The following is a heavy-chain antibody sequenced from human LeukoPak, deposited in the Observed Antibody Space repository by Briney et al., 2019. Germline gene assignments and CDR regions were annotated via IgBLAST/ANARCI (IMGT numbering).Heavy chain of an antibody. CDR3: AREPFMRDCSSTSCWDDP. Sequence: PSETLSLTCTVSGGSISSGSYYWSWIRQPAGKGLEWIGRIYTSGSTNYNPSLKSRVTISVDTSKNQFSLKLSSVTAADTAVYYCAREPFMRDCSSTSCWDDPWGQGTLVTVSS. CDR2: IYTSGST. CDR1: GGSISSGSYY. J-gene: IGHJ5*02. D-gene: IGHD2-2*01. V-gene: IGHV4-61*02.